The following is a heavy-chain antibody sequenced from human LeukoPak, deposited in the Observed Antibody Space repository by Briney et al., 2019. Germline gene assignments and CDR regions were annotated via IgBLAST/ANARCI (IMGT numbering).Heavy chain of an antibody. CDR1: GRSISGYY. D-gene: IGHD5-24*01. V-gene: IGHV4-4*07. Sequence: PSETLSLTCTVSGRSISGYYWSWIRQPAGEGLEWIGRIYVSGSTNYNPSLKSRVTMSVDTSKNQFSLKLSSVTAADTAVYYCARVDGDGYNIPDYWGQGTLVTVSS. CDR3: ARVDGDGYNIPDY. J-gene: IGHJ4*02. CDR2: IYVSGST.